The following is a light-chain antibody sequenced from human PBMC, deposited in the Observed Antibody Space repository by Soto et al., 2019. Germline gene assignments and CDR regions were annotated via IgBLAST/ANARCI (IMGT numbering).Light chain of an antibody. CDR2: WAS. CDR3: QQYYSSPLT. Sequence: DIVMTQSPDSLAVSLVERATINCKSSQSVLYSSNNKNYLAWYQQKPGQPPKLLIYWASTRESGVPDRFSGSGSGTDFTLTISSLQADDVAVYYCQQYYSSPLTFGGGTKVEIK. J-gene: IGKJ4*01. CDR1: QSVLYSSNNKNY. V-gene: IGKV4-1*01.